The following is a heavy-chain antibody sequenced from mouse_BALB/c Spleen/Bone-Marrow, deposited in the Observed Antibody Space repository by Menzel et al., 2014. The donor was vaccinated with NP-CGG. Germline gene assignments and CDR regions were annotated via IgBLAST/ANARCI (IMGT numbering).Heavy chain of an antibody. CDR2: IDPENGNT. V-gene: IGHV14-1*02. CDR1: GFNIKDYY. J-gene: IGHJ4*01. CDR3: ARGDGYAMDY. Sequence: QESGAEIVMPGALVKLSCKASGFNIKDYYMQWVKQRPEQGLEWIGWIDPENGNTIYDPKFQGKASITADTSSNXAYLQLSSLTSEDTAVYYCARGDGYAMDYWGQGTSVTVSS.